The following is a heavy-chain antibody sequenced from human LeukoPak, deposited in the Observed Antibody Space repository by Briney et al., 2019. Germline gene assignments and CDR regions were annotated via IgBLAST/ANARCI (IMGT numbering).Heavy chain of an antibody. D-gene: IGHD1-26*01. CDR2: INRDGSEQ. Sequence: PGGSLRLSCEVSGFTLSSYWMTWARHIPGKGLEWVANINRDGSEQHYVESVKGRFTISRDNGRNSLYLQMDSLRVDDTAVYYCAKVGAWELQRVFENWGQGTLVTVSS. J-gene: IGHJ4*02. CDR3: AKVGAWELQRVFEN. V-gene: IGHV3-7*01. CDR1: GFTLSSYW.